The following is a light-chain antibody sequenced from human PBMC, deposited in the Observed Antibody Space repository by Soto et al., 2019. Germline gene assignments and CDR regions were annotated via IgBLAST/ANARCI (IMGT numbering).Light chain of an antibody. V-gene: IGKV3-20*01. CDR3: QQYTDWPLT. Sequence: EVVMTQSPATLSVSPGERATLSCRASQSVTSNYLAWYQQKPGQAPRLLIYGVSNRATGVPDRFSGSGSGTDFTLTISRLGPEDFAVYYGQQYTDWPLTFGQGTKVDIK. J-gene: IGKJ1*01. CDR2: GVS. CDR1: QSVTSNY.